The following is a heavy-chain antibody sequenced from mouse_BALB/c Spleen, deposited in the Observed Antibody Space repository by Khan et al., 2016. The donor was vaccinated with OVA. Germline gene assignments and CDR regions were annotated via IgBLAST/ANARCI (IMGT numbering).Heavy chain of an antibody. CDR1: GYSITSDYA. CDR3: ASIYGGDFDY. D-gene: IGHD1-1*02. J-gene: IGHJ2*01. V-gene: IGHV3-2*02. Sequence: EVQLQESGPGLVKPSQSLSLTCTVTGYSITSDYAWNWIRQFPGNKLEWMGHISYSGNTKYNPSLKSRISITRDTSKNQFFLHLNSVTTDDTATYYCASIYGGDFDYWGQGTTLTVSS. CDR2: ISYSGNT.